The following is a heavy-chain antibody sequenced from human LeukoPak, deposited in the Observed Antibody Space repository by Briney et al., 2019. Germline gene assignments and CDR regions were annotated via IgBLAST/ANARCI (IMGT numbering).Heavy chain of an antibody. CDR2: INPNSGGT. Sequence: GASVKVSCKASGYAFSAYYMHWVRQAPGQGLEWMGWINPNSGGTNYAQKFQGRVTMTRDTSISTAYMELSRLRSDDTAVYYCARDLCDSSSWPYYYYYYMDVWGKGTTVTVSS. CDR1: GYAFSAYY. D-gene: IGHD6-13*01. J-gene: IGHJ6*03. CDR3: ARDLCDSSSWPYYYYYYMDV. V-gene: IGHV1-2*02.